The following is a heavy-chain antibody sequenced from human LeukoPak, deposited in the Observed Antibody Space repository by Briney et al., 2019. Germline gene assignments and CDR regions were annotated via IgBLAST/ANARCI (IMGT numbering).Heavy chain of an antibody. Sequence: SETLSLTCAVYGGSFSGYYWSWIRQPPGKGLEWIGEINHSGNTNYNPSLKSRVTISVDTSKNQFSLKLSSVTAADTAVYYCARVRAVARYWGQGTLVTVSS. V-gene: IGHV4-34*01. D-gene: IGHD6-19*01. J-gene: IGHJ4*02. CDR3: ARVRAVARY. CDR1: GGSFSGYY. CDR2: INHSGNT.